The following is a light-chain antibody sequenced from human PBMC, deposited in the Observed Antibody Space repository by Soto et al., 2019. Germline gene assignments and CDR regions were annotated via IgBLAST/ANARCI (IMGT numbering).Light chain of an antibody. Sequence: DIKMTQSPSSLSASVGDTVTITCRASRGIGNFLAWFQHKPGEAPKSLIYEASTLQSGVSSKFSGSGSGTDFILTSPSLQPEDFAIYYCQQYYSPPVTFGGGTKVEIK. CDR3: QQYYSPPVT. CDR1: RGIGNF. CDR2: EAS. J-gene: IGKJ4*01. V-gene: IGKV1-16*02.